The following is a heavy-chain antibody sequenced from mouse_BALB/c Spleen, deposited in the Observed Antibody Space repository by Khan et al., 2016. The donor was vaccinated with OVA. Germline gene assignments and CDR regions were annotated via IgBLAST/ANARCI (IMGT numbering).Heavy chain of an antibody. D-gene: IGHD2-14*01. CDR3: AREGAYYRSDGWFTY. J-gene: IGHJ3*01. CDR1: GYTFTTYT. CDR2: INPSNGYT. V-gene: IGHV1-4*01. Sequence: QVHVKQSGAELARPGASVKMSCKASGYTFTTYTMHWVKQRPGQGLEWIGYINPSNGYTNYNQKFKDKSTLTADKSSSTAYMTLSSLTADYSAVYYCAREGAYYRSDGWFTYWGQGTLVTVAA.